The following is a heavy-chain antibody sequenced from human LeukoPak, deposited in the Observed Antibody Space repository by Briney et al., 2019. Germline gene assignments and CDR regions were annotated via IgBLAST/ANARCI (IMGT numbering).Heavy chain of an antibody. CDR2: IYHSGST. J-gene: IGHJ3*02. Sequence: SETLSLTCTVSGYSISSGYYWGWIRQPPGKGLEWIGSIYHSGSTYYNPSLKSRVTISVDTSKNQFSLKLSSVTAADTAVYYCARDGGGFRRYYDILSDAFDIWGQGTMVTVSS. D-gene: IGHD3-9*01. V-gene: IGHV4-38-2*02. CDR1: GYSISSGYY. CDR3: ARDGGGFRRYYDILSDAFDI.